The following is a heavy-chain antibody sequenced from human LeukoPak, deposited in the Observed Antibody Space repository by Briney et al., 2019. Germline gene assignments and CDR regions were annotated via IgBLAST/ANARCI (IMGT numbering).Heavy chain of an antibody. CDR2: ISGSGSST. Sequence: GGSLRLSCSASGFTFTTYAMSWVRQAPGKGLEWVSAISGSGSSTYYADSVKGRFTISRDNSKNTLFLQMNSLRAEDTAVYYCAKGYCSSSSCYSYAFDIWGQGTVVPVSS. V-gene: IGHV3-23*01. CDR1: GFTFTTYA. J-gene: IGHJ3*02. D-gene: IGHD2-2*01. CDR3: AKGYCSSSSCYSYAFDI.